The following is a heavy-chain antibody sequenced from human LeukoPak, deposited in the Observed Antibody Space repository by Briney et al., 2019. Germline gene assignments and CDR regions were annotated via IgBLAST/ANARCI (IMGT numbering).Heavy chain of an antibody. D-gene: IGHD3-22*01. J-gene: IGHJ4*02. CDR2: IIPIFGTA. CDR1: GGTFSSYA. V-gene: IGHV1-69*13. Sequence: ASVKVSCTASGGTFSSYAISWVRQAPGQGLEWMGGIIPIFGTANYAQKFQGRVTITADESTSTAYMELSSLRSEDTAVYYCAEGGAYDSSGSLDYWGQGTLVTVSS. CDR3: AEGGAYDSSGSLDY.